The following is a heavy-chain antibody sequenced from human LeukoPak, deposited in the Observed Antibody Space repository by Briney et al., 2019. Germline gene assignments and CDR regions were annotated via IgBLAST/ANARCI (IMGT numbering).Heavy chain of an antibody. V-gene: IGHV3-48*01. D-gene: IGHD4-23*01. CDR3: VRDLEADYGGFSDY. CDR1: GFTFSSYS. CDR2: ISSSSSTI. Sequence: GGSLRLSCAASGFTFSSYSMNWVRQAPGKGLEWVSYISSSSSTIYYADSVKGRFTISRDNSKNTLYLQMNSLRAEDTAVYYCVRDLEADYGGFSDYWGQGTLVTVSS. J-gene: IGHJ4*02.